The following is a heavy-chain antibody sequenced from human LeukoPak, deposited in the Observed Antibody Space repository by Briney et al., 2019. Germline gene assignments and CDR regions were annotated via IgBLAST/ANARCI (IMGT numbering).Heavy chain of an antibody. J-gene: IGHJ4*02. CDR1: GASIRNHY. CDR2: IFDNGNT. Sequence: SETLSLTCAFSGASIRNHYWSWIRQPPGGRLEWMGCIFDNGNTDYNPSLKSRLTMSIDTSRNQFSLKLTSVTAADTALYFCATRPADTTWYGVFDYWSQGMLVTVSP. D-gene: IGHD6-6*01. CDR3: ATRPADTTWYGVFDY. V-gene: IGHV4-59*11.